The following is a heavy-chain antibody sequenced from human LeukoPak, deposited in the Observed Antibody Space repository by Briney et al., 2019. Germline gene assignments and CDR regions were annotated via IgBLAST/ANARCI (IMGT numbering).Heavy chain of an antibody. V-gene: IGHV3-30-3*01. D-gene: IGHD1-26*01. CDR1: GFTFSSYA. J-gene: IGHJ4*02. Sequence: PGRSLRLSCAASGFTFSSYAMHWVRQAPGKGLEWVAVISYDGSNKYYADSVKGRFTISRDNSKNTLYLQMNSLRAEDTAVYYCASGGYSGSYGPSDYWGQGTLVTVSS. CDR2: ISYDGSNK. CDR3: ASGGYSGSYGPSDY.